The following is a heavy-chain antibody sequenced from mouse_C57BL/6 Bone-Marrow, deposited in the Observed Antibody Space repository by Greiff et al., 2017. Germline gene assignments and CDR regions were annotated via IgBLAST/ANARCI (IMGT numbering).Heavy chain of an antibody. CDR2: IYPGDGDT. Sequence: QVQLQQSGAELVKPGASVTISCKASGSAFSSYWMNWVKQRPGKGLEWIGQIYPGDGDTNYNGKFKGKATLTADKSSSTAYMQLSSLTSEDSAVYFCARLNYYGSSYGYFDVWGTGTTVTVSS. CDR3: ARLNYYGSSYGYFDV. J-gene: IGHJ1*03. D-gene: IGHD1-1*01. CDR1: GSAFSSYW. V-gene: IGHV1-80*01.